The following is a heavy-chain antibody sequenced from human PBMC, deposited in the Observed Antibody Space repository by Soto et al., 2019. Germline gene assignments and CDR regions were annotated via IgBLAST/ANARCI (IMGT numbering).Heavy chain of an antibody. J-gene: IGHJ5*02. V-gene: IGHV1-18*01. Sequence: QVQLVQSGAEVKKPGASVKVSCKASGYTFTSYGISWVRQAPGQGLEWMGWISAYNGNTNYAQKLQGRVTMTTDTSTSTAYIELRSLRSDETAVYYCARTNGYSDGTHVWFDPWGQGTLVTVSS. CDR2: ISAYNGNT. CDR3: ARTNGYSDGTHVWFDP. D-gene: IGHD5-18*01. CDR1: GYTFTSYG.